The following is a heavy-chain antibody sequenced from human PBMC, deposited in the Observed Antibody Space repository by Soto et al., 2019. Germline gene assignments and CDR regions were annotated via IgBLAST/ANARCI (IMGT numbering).Heavy chain of an antibody. J-gene: IGHJ4*02. D-gene: IGHD5-12*01. CDR3: ANGGDRWLRIDY. Sequence: PGGSLRLSCVASEFTFSTYGMLWVRQAPGKGLECVAVIANNGDYKYYADSVKGRFSISRDKSKNTLYLEMNRLSAEDTAVYYCANGGDRWLRIDYWCQGTPVTVSS. CDR1: EFTFSTYG. V-gene: IGHV3-30*18. CDR2: IANNGDYK.